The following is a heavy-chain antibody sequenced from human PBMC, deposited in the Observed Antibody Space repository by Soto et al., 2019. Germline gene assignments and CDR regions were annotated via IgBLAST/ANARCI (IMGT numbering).Heavy chain of an antibody. D-gene: IGHD2-15*01. CDR1: GYTFTHYG. Sequence: QVQLVQSGAEVKKPGASVKVSCKASGYTFTHYGITWVRQAPGQGLEWMGWINSFSGDTNYPQKLQGRLTMTTDPSTTTVYMELRNLRSDDTAVYYCARDLHSGGKYWYFDICGRGTLVTVSS. V-gene: IGHV1-18*01. CDR2: INSFSGDT. J-gene: IGHJ2*01. CDR3: ARDLHSGGKYWYFDI.